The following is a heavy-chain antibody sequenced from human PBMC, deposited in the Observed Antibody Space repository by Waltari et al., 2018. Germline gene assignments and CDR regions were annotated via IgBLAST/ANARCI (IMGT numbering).Heavy chain of an antibody. V-gene: IGHV3-21*04. CDR3: SVLRSAGTAFDI. Sequence: EVQLVESGGGLVKPGGSLRLSCAASGFTFSSYSMNWVRQAPGKGLEWVSSISSSSSYIYYADSVKGRFTISRDNAKNSLYLQMNSLRAEDTAVYYCSVLRSAGTAFDIWGQGTMVTVSS. CDR1: GFTFSSYS. CDR2: ISSSSSYI. J-gene: IGHJ3*02.